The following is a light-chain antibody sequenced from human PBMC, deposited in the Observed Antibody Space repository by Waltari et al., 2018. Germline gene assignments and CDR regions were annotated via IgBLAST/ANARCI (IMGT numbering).Light chain of an antibody. J-gene: IGKJ1*01. CDR1: QSLVHSDGNTY. CDR3: MQGTHWPWT. V-gene: IGKV2-30*02. Sequence: DVVMTQSPLSLPVTLGQPASISCRSSQSLVHSDGNTYLNWFHQRPGQSPRRLFYRVSNRDSGVPDRFSGSGSGTDFTLKISRVEAEDVGVYYCMQGTHWPWTFGQGTKVEIK. CDR2: RVS.